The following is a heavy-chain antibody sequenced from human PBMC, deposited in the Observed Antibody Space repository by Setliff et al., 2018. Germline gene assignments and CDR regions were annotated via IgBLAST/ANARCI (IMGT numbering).Heavy chain of an antibody. D-gene: IGHD3-3*01. Sequence: ASVKVSCKASGFTLTSYPIHWVRQAPGQRLEWMGWINPDNGSRKYSQRFQGRVTITRDTSASTVFLELSTLRSEDTAVYYCTRDFLGATASFDIWGQGTMVTVSS. CDR3: TRDFLGATASFDI. J-gene: IGHJ3*02. CDR1: GFTLTSYP. V-gene: IGHV1-3*01. CDR2: INPDNGSR.